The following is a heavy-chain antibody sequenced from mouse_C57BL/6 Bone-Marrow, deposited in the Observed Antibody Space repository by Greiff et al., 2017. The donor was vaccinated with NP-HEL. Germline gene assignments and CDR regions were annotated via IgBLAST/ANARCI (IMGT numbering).Heavy chain of an antibody. Sequence: VQLQHPGPELVKPGASVKIPCKASGYTFTDYNMDWVKQSHGKSLEWIGDINPNNGGTIYNQKFKGKATLTVDKSSSTAYMELRSLTSEDTAVYYCARTFAYWGQGTLVTVSA. CDR3: ARTFAY. V-gene: IGHV1-18*01. J-gene: IGHJ3*01. CDR2: INPNNGGT. CDR1: GYTFTDYN.